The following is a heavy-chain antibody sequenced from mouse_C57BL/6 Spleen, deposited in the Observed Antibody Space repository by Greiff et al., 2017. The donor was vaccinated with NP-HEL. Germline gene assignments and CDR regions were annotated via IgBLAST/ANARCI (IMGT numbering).Heavy chain of an antibody. CDR1: GYTFTDYY. Sequence: VQLQQSGAELVKPGASVKISCKASGYTFTDYYINWVKQRPGQGLEWIGKIGPGSGITYYNEKFKGKATLTVDKSSSTAYMQLSSLTSEDSAVYFCARCVITTVVEGSMDYWGQGTSVTVSS. J-gene: IGHJ4*01. D-gene: IGHD1-1*01. CDR2: IGPGSGIT. CDR3: ARCVITTVVEGSMDY. V-gene: IGHV1-77*01.